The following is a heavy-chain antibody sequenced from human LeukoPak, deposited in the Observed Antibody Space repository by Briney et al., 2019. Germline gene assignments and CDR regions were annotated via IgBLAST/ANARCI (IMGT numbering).Heavy chain of an antibody. J-gene: IGHJ5*02. D-gene: IGHD3-10*01. CDR3: ARWYYGHSVRWFDP. CDR1: GYTFSSYG. Sequence: ASVKVSCKASGYTFSSYGITWVRQAPGQGLEWMGWISGNDGNTNYAQSFRGRVTMTTDTSTSTAYMELRSLRSDDTAVYYCARWYYGHSVRWFDPWGQGTLVTVSS. V-gene: IGHV1-18*01. CDR2: ISGNDGNT.